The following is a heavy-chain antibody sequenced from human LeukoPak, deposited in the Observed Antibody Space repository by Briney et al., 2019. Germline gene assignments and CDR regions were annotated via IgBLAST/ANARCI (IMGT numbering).Heavy chain of an antibody. CDR1: GFTFSNVW. D-gene: IGHD3-22*01. J-gene: IGHJ4*02. CDR3: TTDCYYDSSGYYYERSCDY. Sequence: GGSLRLSCAASGFTFSNVWMSWVRQAPGKGLEWVGRIKSKTDGGTTDYAAPVKGRFTISRDDSKNTLYLQMNSLKTEDTAVYYCTTDCYYDSSGYYYERSCDYWGQGTLVTVSS. CDR2: IKSKTDGGTT. V-gene: IGHV3-15*01.